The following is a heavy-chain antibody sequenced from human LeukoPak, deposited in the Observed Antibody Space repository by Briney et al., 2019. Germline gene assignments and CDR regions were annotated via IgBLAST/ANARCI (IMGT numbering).Heavy chain of an antibody. J-gene: IGHJ4*02. CDR1: GYSFTTHW. V-gene: IGHV5-51*01. D-gene: IGHD4-23*01. CDR3: ARRLYGGRSLVYFDH. Sequence: GESLKISCQASGYSFTTHWIGWVRRMPGGGLEWLGIIYPGDSETKYSPSFEGQVTMSVDRSTNTTYLQWISLKASDTAMYYCARRLYGGRSLVYFDHWGRGTQVTVSS. CDR2: IYPGDSET.